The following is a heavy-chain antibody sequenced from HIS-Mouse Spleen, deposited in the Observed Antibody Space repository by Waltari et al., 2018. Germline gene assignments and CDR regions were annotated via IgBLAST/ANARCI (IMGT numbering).Heavy chain of an antibody. D-gene: IGHD6-19*01. V-gene: IGHV2-70*15. Sequence: QVTLRESGPALVKPTQTLTLTCTFSGFSLSTSGMFVSCIGQPPGKALEWLARIDWDDDKYYSTSLKTRLTISRDTSKNQVVLTMTNMDPLDTATYYCARIAEGYTSGWYAFDYWGQGTLVTVSS. CDR1: GFSLSTSGMF. CDR2: IDWDDDK. J-gene: IGHJ4*02. CDR3: ARIAEGYTSGWYAFDY.